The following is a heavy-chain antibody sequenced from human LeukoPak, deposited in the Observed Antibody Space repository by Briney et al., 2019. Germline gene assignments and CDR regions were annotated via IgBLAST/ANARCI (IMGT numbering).Heavy chain of an antibody. Sequence: ASVKVSCKASGYTFTGYYMHWVRQAPGQGLEWMGWINPNSGGTNYAQRFQGRVTMTRDMSTSTVYMELSSLRSEDTAVYYCASEVAYHTTKVEDYWGQGTLVTVSS. V-gene: IGHV1-2*02. CDR2: INPNSGGT. D-gene: IGHD5-12*01. J-gene: IGHJ4*02. CDR3: ASEVAYHTTKVEDY. CDR1: GYTFTGYY.